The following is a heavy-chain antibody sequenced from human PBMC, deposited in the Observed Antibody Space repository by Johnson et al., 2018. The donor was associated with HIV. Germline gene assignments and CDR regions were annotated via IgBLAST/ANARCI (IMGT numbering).Heavy chain of an antibody. V-gene: IGHV3-30*02. CDR3: VKDGLRLGVVSDFDV. Sequence: QMQLVESGGGLVQPGGSLRLSCAASGITFSDYYMSWIRQAPGKGLEWVAFIRYDGSSKIYVKTVKGRFTISRDNSKNTLYMQMNSLRAEDTAMYYCVKDGLRLGVVSDFDVWGQGTMVIVSS. J-gene: IGHJ3*01. CDR2: IRYDGSSK. CDR1: GITFSDYY. D-gene: IGHD3-3*01.